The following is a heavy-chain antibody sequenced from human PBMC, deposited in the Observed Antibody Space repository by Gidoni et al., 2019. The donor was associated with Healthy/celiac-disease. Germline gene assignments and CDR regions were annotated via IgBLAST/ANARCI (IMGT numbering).Heavy chain of an antibody. Sequence: QVQLVQSGAEVKKPGASVKVSCKASGYTFSGYYMHWVRQAPGQGLEWMGRINPNIGGTNYAQKFQGRVTMTRDTSISTAYMELSRLRSDDTAVYYCARGYSSGRNNWFDPWGQGTLVTVSS. CDR1: GYTFSGYY. CDR3: ARGYSSGRNNWFDP. D-gene: IGHD6-19*01. V-gene: IGHV1-2*06. CDR2: INPNIGGT. J-gene: IGHJ5*02.